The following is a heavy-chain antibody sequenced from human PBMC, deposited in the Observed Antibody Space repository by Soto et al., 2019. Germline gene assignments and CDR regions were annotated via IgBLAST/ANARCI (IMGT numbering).Heavy chain of an antibody. CDR3: AASSVDSYYFDY. D-gene: IGHD6-19*01. J-gene: IGHJ4*02. CDR2: IVVGSGNT. Sequence: ASVKVSCKASGFTFTSSAVQWVRQARGQRLEWIGWIVVGSGNTNYAQKFQERVTITRDMSTSTAYMELSSLRSEDTAVYYCAASSVDSYYFDYWGQGTLVTVSS. V-gene: IGHV1-58*01. CDR1: GFTFTSSA.